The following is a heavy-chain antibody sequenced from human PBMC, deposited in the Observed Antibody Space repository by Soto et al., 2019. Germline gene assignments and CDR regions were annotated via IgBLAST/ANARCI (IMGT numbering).Heavy chain of an antibody. CDR1: GGTFSSYA. CDR3: AGQFKQLAQNYYYYYGMDV. Sequence: SVKVSCKASGGTFSSYAISWVRQAPGQGLEWMGGIIPIFGTANYAQKFQGRVTITADESTSTAYMELSSLRSEDTAVYYCAGQFKQLAQNYYYYYGMDVWGQGTTVTVSS. CDR2: IIPIFGTA. J-gene: IGHJ6*02. V-gene: IGHV1-69*13. D-gene: IGHD6-13*01.